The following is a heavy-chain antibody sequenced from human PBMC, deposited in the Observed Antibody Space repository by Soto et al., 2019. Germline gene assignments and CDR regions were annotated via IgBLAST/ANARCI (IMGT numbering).Heavy chain of an antibody. Sequence: GASVKVSCKASGGTFSSYTISWVRQAPGQGLEWMGRIIPIHGIANYAQKFQGRVTMTTDTSTSTAYMELRSLRSDDMAVYYCARFPPSSPAVAMDWGQGTLVTVSS. V-gene: IGHV1-69*02. J-gene: IGHJ4*02. D-gene: IGHD6-19*01. CDR2: IIPIHGIA. CDR1: GGTFSSYT. CDR3: ARFPPSSPAVAMD.